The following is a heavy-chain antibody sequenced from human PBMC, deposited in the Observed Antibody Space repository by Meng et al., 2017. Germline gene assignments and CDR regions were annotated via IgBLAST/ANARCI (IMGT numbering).Heavy chain of an antibody. CDR1: GGSISSGGYY. Sequence: QGELRGTGPGLLNPSQTLSRTCTVSGGSISSGGYYWSWIRQHPGKGLEWIGYIYYSGSTYYNPSLKSRVTISVDTSKNQFSLKLSSVTAADTAVYYCASKGGLSTYNWFDPWGQGTLVTVSS. CDR3: ASKGGLSTYNWFDP. CDR2: IYYSGST. V-gene: IGHV4-31*03. D-gene: IGHD5-12*01. J-gene: IGHJ5*02.